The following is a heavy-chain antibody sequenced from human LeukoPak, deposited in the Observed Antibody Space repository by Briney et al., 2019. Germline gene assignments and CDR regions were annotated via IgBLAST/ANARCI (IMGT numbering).Heavy chain of an antibody. J-gene: IGHJ5*02. V-gene: IGHV4-39*07. CDR1: GGFINNSPYY. CDR3: ARMHGDYVNWFDP. CDR2: IHYSQSP. Sequence: SETLSLTCTVSGGFINNSPYYWAWIRQPPGKGLEWLGTIHYSQSPFYNPSLKSRLTISVDTSKNQFSLKLSSVTAADTAVYYCARMHGDYVNWFDPWGQGTLVTVSS. D-gene: IGHD4-17*01.